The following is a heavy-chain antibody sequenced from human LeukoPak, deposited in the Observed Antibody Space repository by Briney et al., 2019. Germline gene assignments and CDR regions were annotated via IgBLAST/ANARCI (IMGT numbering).Heavy chain of an antibody. D-gene: IGHD1-14*01. J-gene: IGHJ3*02. Sequence: ASVKVSCKASGGTFSSYAISWVRQAPGQGLEWMGEIIPIFGTTKYAQKFQGRVTITTDESTSTAYMELSSLRSEDTAVYYCARFRHHPRPEAFDIWGQGTMVTVSS. CDR3: ARFRHHPRPEAFDI. V-gene: IGHV1-69*05. CDR2: IIPIFGTT. CDR1: GGTFSSYA.